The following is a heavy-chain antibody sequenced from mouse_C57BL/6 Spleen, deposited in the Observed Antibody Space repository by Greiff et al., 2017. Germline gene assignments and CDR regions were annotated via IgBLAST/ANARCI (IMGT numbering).Heavy chain of an antibody. CDR2: ISGGGGNT. CDR3: SRLITTVVAPYFDY. J-gene: IGHJ2*01. V-gene: IGHV5-9*01. D-gene: IGHD1-1*01. CDR1: GFTFSSYT. Sequence: EVMLVESGGGLVKPGGSLKLSCVASGFTFSSYTMSWVRQTPEKRLEWVATISGGGGNTYYPDSVKGRLTISRDNAKNTLYLQMSSLRSEDTALYYCSRLITTVVAPYFDYWGQGTTLTVSS.